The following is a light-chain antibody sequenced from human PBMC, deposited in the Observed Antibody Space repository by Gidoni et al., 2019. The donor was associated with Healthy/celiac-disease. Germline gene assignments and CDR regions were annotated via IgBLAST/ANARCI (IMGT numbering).Light chain of an antibody. CDR2: AAS. CDR1: QSISSY. V-gene: IGKV1-39*01. CDR3: QQSYSNPRT. J-gene: IGKJ1*01. Sequence: IQMTQSPSSLSASVGDRVTITCRASQSISSYLNWYQQKPGKAPKLLIYAASSLQSGVPSRFSGSGSGTDFTLNISSLQPEDFATYYCQQSYSNPRTFGQGTKVEIK.